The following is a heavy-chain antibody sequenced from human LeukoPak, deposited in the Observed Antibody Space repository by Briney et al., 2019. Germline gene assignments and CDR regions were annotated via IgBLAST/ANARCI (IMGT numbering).Heavy chain of an antibody. V-gene: IGHV4-4*08. J-gene: IGHJ3*02. Sequence: SETLSLTCTVSGGSISSYYRSWIRQPPGKGLEWIGYIHNNGTTSYNPPLKSRVTIFEDTSRNHFSLKLTSVTAADTAVYFCARLLSYSSQAFDIWGQGTMVTVSS. CDR1: GGSISSYY. D-gene: IGHD2-15*01. CDR2: IHNNGTT. CDR3: ARLLSYSSQAFDI.